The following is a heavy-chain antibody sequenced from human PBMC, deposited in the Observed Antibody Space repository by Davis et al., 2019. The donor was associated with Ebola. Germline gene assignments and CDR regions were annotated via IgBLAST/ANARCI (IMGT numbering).Heavy chain of an antibody. CDR3: ASYTTYYYDGTTYYTPNYFDY. CDR2: IYYSGTT. CDR1: GDSISNGVYY. Sequence: MPSETLSLTCTVSGDSISNGVYYWGWIRQPPGKGLEWIGNIYYSGTTYYNPSLKSRVTMSVDTSKNQFSLKLSSVTGADTAVYFCASYTTYYYDGTTYYTPNYFDYWGQGTLVTVSS. J-gene: IGHJ4*02. V-gene: IGHV4-39*01. D-gene: IGHD3-22*01.